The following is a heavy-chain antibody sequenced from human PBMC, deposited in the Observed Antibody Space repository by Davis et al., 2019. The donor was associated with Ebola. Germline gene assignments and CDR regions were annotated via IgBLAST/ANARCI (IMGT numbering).Heavy chain of an antibody. CDR2: IYYSGST. Sequence: SETLSLTCTVSGGSISSSSYYWGWIRQPPGKGLEWIGSIYYSGSTYYNPSLKSRVTISVDTSKNQFSLKLSSVTAADTAVYYCARDYYDSNGYLYYFDSWGQGTLVTVSS. CDR3: ARDYYDSNGYLYYFDS. V-gene: IGHV4-39*07. CDR1: GGSISSSSYY. J-gene: IGHJ4*02. D-gene: IGHD3-22*01.